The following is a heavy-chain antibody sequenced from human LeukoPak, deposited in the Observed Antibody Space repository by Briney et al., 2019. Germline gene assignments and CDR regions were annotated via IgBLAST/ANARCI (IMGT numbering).Heavy chain of an antibody. CDR2: ISGSGGRT. J-gene: IGHJ4*02. V-gene: IGHV3-23*01. CDR1: GFTFSSSA. CDR3: ARDPGGYFDY. Sequence: GGSLRLSCAASGFTFSSSAMSWVRQAPVKGLEWVSGISGSGGRTYYVDSVKGRFTISRDNSKNTLYLQMNSLRAEDTAVYYCARDPGGYFDYWGQGTLVTVSS. D-gene: IGHD3-10*01.